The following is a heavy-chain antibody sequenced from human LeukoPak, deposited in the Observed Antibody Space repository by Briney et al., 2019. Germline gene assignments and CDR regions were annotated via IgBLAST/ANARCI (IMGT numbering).Heavy chain of an antibody. D-gene: IGHD1-26*01. V-gene: IGHV3-30*04. J-gene: IGHJ3*02. CDR1: GFTFSSYA. CDR3: ATSGSYFSFDI. CDR2: ISYDGSNK. Sequence: GGSLRLSCAASGFTFSSYAMHWVRQAPGKGLEWVAVISYDGSNKYYADSVKGRFTISRDNSKNTLYLQMNSLRAEDTAVYYCATSGSYFSFDIWGQGTMVTVSS.